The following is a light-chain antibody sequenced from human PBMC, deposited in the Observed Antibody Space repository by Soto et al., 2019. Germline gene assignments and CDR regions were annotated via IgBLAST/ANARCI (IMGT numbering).Light chain of an antibody. CDR1: QGISHY. Sequence: VQMTQSPSAMSASVGDRVTITCRARQGISHYLAWSQQKPGRVPKHLIFAATMLQSGVPSRFSGSGSGTEFPLTISRLQPEDSATSYCLQHSSYPTFDQGTKVEI. V-gene: IGKV1D-17*01. CDR3: LQHSSYPT. CDR2: AAT. J-gene: IGKJ1*01.